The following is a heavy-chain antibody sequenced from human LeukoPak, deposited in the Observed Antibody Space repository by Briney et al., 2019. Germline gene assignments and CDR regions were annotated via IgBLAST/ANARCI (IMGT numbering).Heavy chain of an antibody. V-gene: IGHV4-61*02. CDR1: GGSISSGSYY. Sequence: PSQTLSLTRTVSGGSISSGSYYWSWIRQPAGKGLEWIGRIYTSGSTNYNPSLKSRVTISVDTSKNQFSLKLSSVTAADTAVYYCARDSAHFWSGYAFDIWGQGTMVTVSS. D-gene: IGHD3-3*02. J-gene: IGHJ3*02. CDR3: ARDSAHFWSGYAFDI. CDR2: IYTSGST.